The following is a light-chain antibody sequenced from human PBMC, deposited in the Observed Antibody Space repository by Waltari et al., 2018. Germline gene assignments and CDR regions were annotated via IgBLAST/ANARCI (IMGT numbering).Light chain of an antibody. CDR2: HVT. Sequence: QSALTQPASVSGSPGQSITISCTGTSSDIGFYDYFAWYQQLPGKAPTLLIYHVTNRPSGVSDRFSASKSGNAASLTISGLQGEDEADYYCSSFSRRANIVFGTGTKVTVL. J-gene: IGLJ1*01. CDR3: SSFSRRANIV. V-gene: IGLV2-14*03. CDR1: SSDIGFYDY.